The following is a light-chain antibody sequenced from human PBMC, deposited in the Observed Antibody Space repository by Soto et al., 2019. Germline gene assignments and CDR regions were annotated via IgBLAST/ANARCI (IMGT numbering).Light chain of an antibody. Sequence: EIVLTQSPATLSLSPAERATLSCRASQSVRSLLAWYQQKPGQAPRLLIYETSNRATGIPARFSGSGSGTDFTLTISSLEPEDFAVYYCQQRSDWPLTFGGGTKVEIK. CDR1: QSVRSL. V-gene: IGKV3-11*01. J-gene: IGKJ4*01. CDR2: ETS. CDR3: QQRSDWPLT.